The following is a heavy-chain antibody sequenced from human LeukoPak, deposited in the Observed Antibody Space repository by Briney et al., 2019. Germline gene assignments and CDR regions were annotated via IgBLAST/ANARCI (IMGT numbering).Heavy chain of an antibody. Sequence: ASVKVSCKASGYTFTTYGITWVRQAPGQGLEWMGWISAYNGNTNYAQKFQGRVTMTTDTSTTTAYMELRSLRSDDTAVYYCAKLGVSGYFDYWGQRSLATVSS. CDR3: AKLGVSGYFDY. CDR2: ISAYNGNT. D-gene: IGHD1-26*01. V-gene: IGHV1-18*04. J-gene: IGHJ4*02. CDR1: GYTFTTYG.